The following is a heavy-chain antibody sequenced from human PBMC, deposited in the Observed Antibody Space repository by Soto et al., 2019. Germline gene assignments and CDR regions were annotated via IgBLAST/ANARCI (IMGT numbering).Heavy chain of an antibody. D-gene: IGHD4-17*01. CDR1: GFSLSTSGVG. CDR2: IYWDDDK. J-gene: IGHJ5*02. CDR3: AHIEATTNGNWFDP. V-gene: IGHV2-5*02. Sequence: SGPTLVNPPQTLTLSCTFSGFSLSTSGVGVGWIRQPPGKALEWLALIYWDDDKRYSPSLKSRLTITKDTSKNQVVLTMTNMDPVDTATYYCAHIEATTNGNWFDPWGQGTLVTVSS.